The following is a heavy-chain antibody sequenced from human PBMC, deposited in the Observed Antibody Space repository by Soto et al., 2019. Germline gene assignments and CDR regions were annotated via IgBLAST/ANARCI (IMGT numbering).Heavy chain of an antibody. J-gene: IGHJ4*02. CDR3: ARDKVGATGY. CDR2: INPNSGGT. D-gene: IGHD1-26*01. V-gene: IGHV1-2*02. CDR1: GYPFTGYY. Sequence: ASVKVSCKASGYPFTGYYMHWVRQAPGQGLEWMGWINPNSGGTNYAQKFQGRVTMTRGTSISTAYMELSRLRSDDTAVYYCARDKVGATGYWGQGTLVTVSS.